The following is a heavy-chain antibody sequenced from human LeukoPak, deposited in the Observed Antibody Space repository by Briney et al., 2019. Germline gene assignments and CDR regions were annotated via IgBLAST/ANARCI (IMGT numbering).Heavy chain of an antibody. CDR1: GFTFSSYA. Sequence: GGSLGLSCAASGFTFSSYAMSWVRQAPGKGLEWVSAISGSGGSTYYADSVKGRFTISRDNSKNTLYLQMNSLRAEDTAVYYCAILSTTVTLFDYWGQGTLVTVSS. J-gene: IGHJ4*02. V-gene: IGHV3-23*01. D-gene: IGHD4-17*01. CDR2: ISGSGGST. CDR3: AILSTTVTLFDY.